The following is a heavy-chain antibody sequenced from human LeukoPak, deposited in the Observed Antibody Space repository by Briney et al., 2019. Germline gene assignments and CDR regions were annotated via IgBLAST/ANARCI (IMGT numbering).Heavy chain of an antibody. CDR2: IYYSGST. CDR1: GGSISSGDYY. V-gene: IGHV4-30-4*01. CDR3: ARAVSNDILTGYYDGWYYFDY. D-gene: IGHD3-9*01. J-gene: IGHJ4*02. Sequence: SQTLSLTCTVSGGSISSGDYYWSWIRQPLGKGLEWIGYIYYSGSTYYNPSLKSRVTISVDTSKNQFSLKLSSVTAADTAVYYCARAVSNDILTGYYDGWYYFDYWGQGTLVTVSS.